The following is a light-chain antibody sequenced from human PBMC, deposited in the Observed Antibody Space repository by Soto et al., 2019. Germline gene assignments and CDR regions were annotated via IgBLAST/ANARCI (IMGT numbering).Light chain of an antibody. CDR2: GAS. CDR3: QHYNDLPLT. V-gene: IGKV3-15*01. J-gene: IGKJ1*01. Sequence: EKVMTQSPATLSVSPGERVTLSCRASQSVVTNLAWYQQKPGQAPRLLISGASTRATGIPDRFIGSGSGTEFTLTITSLQSEDFAVYYCQHYNDLPLTFGQRTKVEIK. CDR1: QSVVTN.